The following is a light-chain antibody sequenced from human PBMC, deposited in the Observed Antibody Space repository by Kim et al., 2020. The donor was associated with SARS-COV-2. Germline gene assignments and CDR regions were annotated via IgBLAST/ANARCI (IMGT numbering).Light chain of an antibody. Sequence: SPWERATLPCRASQSVSSSYLAWYQQKPGQAPRLLIYGASSRATGIPDRFSGSGSGTDFTLTISRLEPEDFAVYYCQQYGSSPLTFGPGTKVDIK. V-gene: IGKV3-20*01. CDR3: QQYGSSPLT. CDR1: QSVSSSY. J-gene: IGKJ3*01. CDR2: GAS.